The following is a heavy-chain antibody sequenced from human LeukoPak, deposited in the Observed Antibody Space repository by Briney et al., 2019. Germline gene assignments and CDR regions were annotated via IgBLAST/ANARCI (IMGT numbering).Heavy chain of an antibody. CDR3: ARVGGYSSSWDFDY. CDR2: ISSSSSTI. D-gene: IGHD6-13*01. J-gene: IGHJ4*02. V-gene: IGHV3-48*01. Sequence: GSLRLSCAASGFTFSSYSMNWVRQAPGKGLEWVSYISSSSSTIYYADSVKGRFTISRDNAKNSLYLQMNSLRAEDTAVYYCARVGGYSSSWDFDYWGQGTLVTVS. CDR1: GFTFSSYS.